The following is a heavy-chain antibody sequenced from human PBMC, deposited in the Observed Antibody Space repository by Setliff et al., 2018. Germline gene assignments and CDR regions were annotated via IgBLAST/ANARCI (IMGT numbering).Heavy chain of an antibody. D-gene: IGHD2-21*02. V-gene: IGHV1-18*01. J-gene: IGHJ3*01. CDR3: ARDWFCSGGDCSDVFDF. Sequence: ASVKVSCKASGYTFTTHGISWVRQAPGQGLEWMGWISADDGDTNFAQKFQGRVTLTTDTSTGTAYMELRSLTFDDTAVYYCARDWFCSGGDCSDVFDFWGQGTMVTVSS. CDR2: ISADDGDT. CDR1: GYTFTTHG.